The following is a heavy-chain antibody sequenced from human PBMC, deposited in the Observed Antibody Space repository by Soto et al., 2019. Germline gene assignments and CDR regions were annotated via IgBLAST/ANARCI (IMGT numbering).Heavy chain of an antibody. V-gene: IGHV1-69*02. CDR3: ARVVGSSGSYSLSHHYYYIDF. CDR1: GGTFSSYT. CDR2: IIPILGIA. D-gene: IGHD3-10*01. J-gene: IGHJ6*03. Sequence: GASVKVSCKAPGGTFSSYTISWVRQAPGQGLEWMGRIIPILGIANYAQKFQGRVTITADKSTSTAYMELSSLRSEDTAVYYCARVVGSSGSYSLSHHYYYIDFRDKATTVTGS.